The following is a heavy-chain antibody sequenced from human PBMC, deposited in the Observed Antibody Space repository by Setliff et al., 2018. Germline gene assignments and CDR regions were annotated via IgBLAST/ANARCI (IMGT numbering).Heavy chain of an antibody. CDR3: ASAGHSGSWFPFDAFHI. V-gene: IGHV3-73*01. D-gene: IGHD6-13*01. CDR2: IRSKADNYAT. CDR1: GFTFSGSA. Sequence: PGGSLRLSCAASGFTFSGSAMYWVRQASGKGLEWVGRIRSKADNYATAYAASVRGRFTISRDNAKNSLYLQMNSLRAEDTAVYYCASAGHSGSWFPFDAFHIWGQGTMVTVS. J-gene: IGHJ3*02.